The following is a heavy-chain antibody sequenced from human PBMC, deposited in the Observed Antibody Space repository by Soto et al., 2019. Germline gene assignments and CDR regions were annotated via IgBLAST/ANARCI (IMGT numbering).Heavy chain of an antibody. J-gene: IGHJ5*02. V-gene: IGHV4-30-4*01. D-gene: IGHD3-10*01. CDR1: GGSISSVDYY. CDR2: IYYSGST. Sequence: QVQLQESGTGLVKPSQTLSLTCTVSGGSISSVDYYWSWIRQPPGKGMEWMGYIYYSGSTYYNPFLKSRVTISVDTSKNQFSRKLSSVTAADTAVYYCARERVGRGVRRWFDPWGQGTLVTVSS. CDR3: ARERVGRGVRRWFDP.